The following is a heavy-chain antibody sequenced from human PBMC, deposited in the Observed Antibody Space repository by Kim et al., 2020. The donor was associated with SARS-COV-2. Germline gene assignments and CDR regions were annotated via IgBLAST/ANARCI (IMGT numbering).Heavy chain of an antibody. V-gene: IGHV1-69*01. CDR3: AREKEYSSSSAPRYYYYYGMDV. CDR2: LIPIFGTA. CDR1: GGTFSSYA. Sequence: SVKVSCKASGGTFSSYAISWVRQAPGQGLEWMGGLIPIFGTANYAQKFQGRVTITADESTSTAYMELSSLRSEDTAVYYCAREKEYSSSSAPRYYYYYGMDVWGQGTTVTVSS. D-gene: IGHD6-6*01. J-gene: IGHJ6*02.